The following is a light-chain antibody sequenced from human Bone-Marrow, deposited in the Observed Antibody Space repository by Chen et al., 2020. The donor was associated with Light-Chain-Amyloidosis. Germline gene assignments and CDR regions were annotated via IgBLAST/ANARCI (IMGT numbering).Light chain of an antibody. J-gene: IGKJ4*01. CDR1: QTISSNY. Sequence: EIVLTQSPGTLSLSPGEGANLSCRASQTISSNYLTSYQQKFGQAPRLLIYVSSSTATGIPDRFTGSGSGTDFTLTIKRLEPEDFEMYYCQQYGTSPLTFGGGTKVEI. CDR2: VSS. V-gene: IGKV3-20*01. CDR3: QQYGTSPLT.